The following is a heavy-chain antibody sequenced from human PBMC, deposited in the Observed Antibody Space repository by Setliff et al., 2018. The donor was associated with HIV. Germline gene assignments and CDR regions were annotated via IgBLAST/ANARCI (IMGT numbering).Heavy chain of an antibody. D-gene: IGHD3-16*01. Sequence: TSETLSLTCTVSGGSISSYYWSWTRQHPGKGLEWIGRIYTSGSTNYNPSLKSRVTISVDTSKNQFSLKLSSVTAADTAVYYCARRRGRGAFDIWGQGTMVTVSS. CDR3: ARRRGRGAFDI. V-gene: IGHV4-4*07. CDR1: GGSISSYY. CDR2: IYTSGST. J-gene: IGHJ3*02.